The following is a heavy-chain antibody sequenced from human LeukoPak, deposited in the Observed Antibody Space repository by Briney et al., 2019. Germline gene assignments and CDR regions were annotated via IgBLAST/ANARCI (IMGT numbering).Heavy chain of an antibody. CDR1: GGSFSDYC. V-gene: IGHV4-30-4*01. D-gene: IGHD5-12*01. CDR3: ARADSGYDPLDY. J-gene: IGHJ4*02. CDR2: IYYSGST. Sequence: SETLSLTCAVYGGSFSDYCWSWIRQPPGKGLEWIGYIYYSGSTYYNPSLKSRVTISVDTSKNQFSLKLSSVTAADTAVYYCARADSGYDPLDYWGQGTLVTVSS.